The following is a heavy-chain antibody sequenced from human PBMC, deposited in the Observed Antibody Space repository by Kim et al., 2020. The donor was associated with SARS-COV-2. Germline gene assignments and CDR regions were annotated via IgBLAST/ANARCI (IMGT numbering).Heavy chain of an antibody. CDR1: GFTFSSYW. V-gene: IGHV3-74*01. Sequence: GGSLRLSCAASGFTFSSYWMHWVRQAPGKGLVWVSRINSDGSSTSYADSVKGRFTISRDNAKNTLYLQMNSLRAEDTAVYYCARDHAPLDDSSSWYPQYYFDYWGQGTLVTVSS. D-gene: IGHD6-13*01. J-gene: IGHJ4*02. CDR3: ARDHAPLDDSSSWYPQYYFDY. CDR2: INSDGSST.